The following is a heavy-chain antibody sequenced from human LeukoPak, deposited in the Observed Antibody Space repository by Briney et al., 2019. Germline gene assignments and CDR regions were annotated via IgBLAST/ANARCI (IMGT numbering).Heavy chain of an antibody. CDR3: TRDRDSYGRGY. J-gene: IGHJ4*02. V-gene: IGHV3-49*03. D-gene: IGHD5-18*01. CDR2: IRSKAYSGTT. Sequence: GGSLRLSCTASGFTFGDYAMSWFRQAPGKGLEWVGFIRSKAYSGTTEYAASVKGRFTISRDDSKSIAYLQMNSLKTEDTAVYYCTRDRDSYGRGYWGQGTLVTVSS. CDR1: GFTFGDYA.